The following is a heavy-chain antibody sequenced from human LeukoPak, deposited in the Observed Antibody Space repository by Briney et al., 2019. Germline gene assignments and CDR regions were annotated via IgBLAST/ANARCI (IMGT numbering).Heavy chain of an antibody. CDR1: GFTVSSNY. CDR2: IYSGGST. Sequence: GGSLRLSCAASGFTVSSNYMSWVRQAPGKGLEWVSVIYSGGSTYYADSVKGRFTISRDSSKNTLYLQMNSLRAEDTAVYYCAKTAVSWFGENIDYWGQGTLVTVSS. D-gene: IGHD3-10*01. V-gene: IGHV3-53*01. J-gene: IGHJ4*02. CDR3: AKTAVSWFGENIDY.